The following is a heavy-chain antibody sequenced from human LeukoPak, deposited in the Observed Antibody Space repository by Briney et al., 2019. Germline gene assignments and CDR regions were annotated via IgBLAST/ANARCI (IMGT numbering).Heavy chain of an antibody. J-gene: IGHJ3*02. CDR3: AKVPVFSLTISEVVTDDAFDI. D-gene: IGHD3-3*01. Sequence: PGGSLRLSCAASGFTFSSYAMSWVRRAPGKGLEWVSAISGSGGATYYADSVKGRFTISRDNSKNTLYPQMNSLRAEDTAVYYCAKVPVFSLTISEVVTDDAFDIWGQGTIVTVSS. CDR2: ISGSGGAT. V-gene: IGHV3-23*01. CDR1: GFTFSSYA.